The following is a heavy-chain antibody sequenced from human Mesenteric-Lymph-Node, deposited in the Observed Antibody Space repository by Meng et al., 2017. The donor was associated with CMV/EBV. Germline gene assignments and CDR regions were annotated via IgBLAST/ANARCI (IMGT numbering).Heavy chain of an antibody. J-gene: IGHJ4*02. Sequence: GWSLRLSCAASGFTFSGSAMHWVRQASGKGLEWVGRIRSKANSYATDYAESMRGRFTISRDDSKNTAFLQMNSLKTEDTAVYYCARVDYDFWSGYYSYFDSWGQGTLVTVSS. CDR2: IRSKANSYAT. V-gene: IGHV3-73*01. CDR1: GFTFSGSA. D-gene: IGHD3-3*01. CDR3: ARVDYDFWSGYYSYFDS.